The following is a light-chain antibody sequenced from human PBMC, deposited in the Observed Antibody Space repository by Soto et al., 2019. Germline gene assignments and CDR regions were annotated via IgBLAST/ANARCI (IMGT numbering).Light chain of an antibody. V-gene: IGLV2-8*01. Sequence: QSALTQPPSASGSPGQSVTFSCTGTHNDIGAYNYVSWYRQYPDKAPKLLVYQDFKRPSHVPDRFSGSKSGNTASLTVSGLQAEDEAVYYCSSYAGSSVVFGGGTKLTVL. J-gene: IGLJ2*01. CDR1: HNDIGAYNY. CDR3: SSYAGSSVV. CDR2: QDF.